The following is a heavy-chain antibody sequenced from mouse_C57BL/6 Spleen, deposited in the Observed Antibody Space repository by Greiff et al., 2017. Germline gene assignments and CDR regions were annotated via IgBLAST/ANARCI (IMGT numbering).Heavy chain of an antibody. Sequence: VQLQQSGPELVKPGASVKISCKASGYTFTDYYMNWVKQSHGKSLEWIGDINPNNGGTSYNQKFKGKATLTVEKSSSTAYMELRSLTSEDSAVYYCAVYSRYDVGAMDYWGQGTSVTVSS. CDR2: INPNNGGT. V-gene: IGHV1-26*01. D-gene: IGHD2-12*01. CDR3: AVYSRYDVGAMDY. CDR1: GYTFTDYY. J-gene: IGHJ4*01.